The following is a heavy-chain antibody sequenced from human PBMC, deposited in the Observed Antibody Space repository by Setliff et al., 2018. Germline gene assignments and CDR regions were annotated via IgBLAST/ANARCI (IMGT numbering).Heavy chain of an antibody. J-gene: IGHJ6*03. CDR3: ARASRFGTTMWRGDYYMDV. Sequence: ASVKVSCKASGYTFSSYAMNWVRQAPGQGLEWMGWISTNTGNPTYAQGFTGRFVFSLDTSVSTAYLQISSLKAEDTAIYYCARASRFGTTMWRGDYYMDVWGKGTTVTVSS. D-gene: IGHD3-10*01. CDR1: GYTFSSYA. V-gene: IGHV7-4-1*02. CDR2: ISTNTGNP.